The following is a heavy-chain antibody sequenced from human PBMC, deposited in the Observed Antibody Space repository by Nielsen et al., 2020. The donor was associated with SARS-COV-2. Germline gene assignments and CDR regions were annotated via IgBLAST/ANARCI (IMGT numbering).Heavy chain of an antibody. CDR2: VSGSGYST. D-gene: IGHD4-17*01. CDR1: EFTFSNYA. Sequence: GESLKISCAASEFTFSNYAMSWVRQAPGKGLEWVSGVSGSGYSTYYADSVKGQFTISRDNSENSLYLQMNSLRAEDTAVYYCAKDGVIGYGDYPDYYGLDVWGQGTTVTVS. J-gene: IGHJ6*02. CDR3: AKDGVIGYGDYPDYYGLDV. V-gene: IGHV3-23*01.